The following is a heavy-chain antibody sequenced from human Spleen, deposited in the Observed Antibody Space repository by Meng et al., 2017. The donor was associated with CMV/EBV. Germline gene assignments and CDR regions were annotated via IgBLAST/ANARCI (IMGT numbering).Heavy chain of an antibody. Sequence: SETLSLTCTVSGGSISSSSYYWGWIRQPPGKGLEWIGSIYYSGSTYYNPSLKSRVTISVDTSKNQFSLKMSPVTAADTAVYYCARGGTIFGVVTQRRFDPWGQGTLVTVSS. V-gene: IGHV4-39*07. CDR2: IYYSGST. CDR1: GGSISSSSYY. J-gene: IGHJ5*02. D-gene: IGHD3-3*01. CDR3: ARGGTIFGVVTQRRFDP.